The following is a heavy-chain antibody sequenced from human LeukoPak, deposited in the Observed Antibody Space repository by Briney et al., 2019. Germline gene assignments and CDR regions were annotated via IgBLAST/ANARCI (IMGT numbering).Heavy chain of an antibody. CDR3: ARGSEGYCSGGGCYYGMDV. CDR2: SSSSSSYI. D-gene: IGHD2-15*01. V-gene: IGHV3-21*01. J-gene: IGHJ6*01. Sequence: PGGSLRLSCAASGFTLSSYTMNWVRQAPGKGLEWVSYSSSSSSYIYYADSVKGRFTISRDNAENSLYLQMNSLRAEDTAVYYCARGSEGYCSGGGCYYGMDVWGQGTTVTVSS. CDR1: GFTLSSYT.